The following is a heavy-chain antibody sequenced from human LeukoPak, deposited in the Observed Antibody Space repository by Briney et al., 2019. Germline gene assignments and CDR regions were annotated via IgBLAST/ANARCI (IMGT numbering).Heavy chain of an antibody. Sequence: SETLSLTCTVSGGSISGSSHFWVCIRRAPGRGLEWIGSIYYSGSTFYNPSLKSRVTMYVDTSTNQFSLRLRSVTAADTALYYCVRKGHRASGVGPWGQGTLVTVSS. V-gene: IGHV4-39*01. CDR3: VRKGHRASGVGP. CDR2: IYYSGST. D-gene: IGHD6-6*01. J-gene: IGHJ5*02. CDR1: GGSISGSSHF.